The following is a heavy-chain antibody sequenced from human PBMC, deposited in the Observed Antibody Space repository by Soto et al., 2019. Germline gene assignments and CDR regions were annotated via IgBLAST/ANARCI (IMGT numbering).Heavy chain of an antibody. Sequence: GGSLRLSCAASGFTFSSYGMHWVRQAPGKGLEWVAVIWYDGSNKYYADSVKGRFTISRDNSKNTLYLQMNSLRAEDTAVYYCARDPSYYYDSSGSLDYWGQGTLVTVSS. CDR3: ARDPSYYYDSSGSLDY. CDR1: GFTFSSYG. V-gene: IGHV3-33*01. CDR2: IWYDGSNK. J-gene: IGHJ4*02. D-gene: IGHD3-22*01.